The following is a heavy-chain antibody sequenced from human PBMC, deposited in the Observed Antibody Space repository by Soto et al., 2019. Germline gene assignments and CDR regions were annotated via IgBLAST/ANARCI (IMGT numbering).Heavy chain of an antibody. CDR2: IDPSDSDI. CDR1: GYRFASYR. J-gene: IGHJ4*02. D-gene: IGHD6-13*01. CDR3: ARLRMGAAVT. Sequence: GESLKISCKGSGYRFASYRIAWVRQMPGKGLEWMGIIDPSDSDIRYSPSFQGQVTISADKSISTAYLQWSSLKASDTAMYYCARLRMGAAVTWGQGTLVTVSS. V-gene: IGHV5-51*01.